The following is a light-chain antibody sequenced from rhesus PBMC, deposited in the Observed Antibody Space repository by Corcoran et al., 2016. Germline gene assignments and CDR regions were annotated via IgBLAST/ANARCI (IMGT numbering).Light chain of an antibody. CDR3: QQRDNSPWT. V-gene: IGKV1-69*01. J-gene: IGKJ1*01. CDR1: QRISNW. CDR2: RTS. Sequence: DIQMTQSPSSLSASVGDRVTITCRASQRISNWLAWYQQKTGKAPKLLINRTSNLETGVPSRFSGGGSGTDFTLTISSLQPEDIATYYCQQRDNSPWTFGQGTKVEIK.